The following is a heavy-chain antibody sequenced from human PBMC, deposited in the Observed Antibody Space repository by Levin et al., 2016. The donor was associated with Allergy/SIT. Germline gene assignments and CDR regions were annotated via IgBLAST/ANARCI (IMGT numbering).Heavy chain of an antibody. D-gene: IGHD3-3*01. Sequence: GGSLRLSCAASGFTFSGYWMHWVRQGTGKGLEWVSGVGTAGDTYYPGSVMGRFTISRENAKNSLYLQMDSLTAGDTAVYYCARERKRTLFGVVLNDPFDIWGQGTMVTVSS. V-gene: IGHV3-13*01. CDR2: VGTAGDT. CDR3: ARERKRTLFGVVLNDPFDI. J-gene: IGHJ3*02. CDR1: GFTFSGYW.